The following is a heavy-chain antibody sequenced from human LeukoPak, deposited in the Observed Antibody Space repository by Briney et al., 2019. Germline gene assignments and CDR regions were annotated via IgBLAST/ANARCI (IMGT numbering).Heavy chain of an antibody. CDR1: GYTFTSYG. J-gene: IGHJ5*02. D-gene: IGHD3-9*01. CDR2: ISAYNGNT. CDR3: ARDSYYDILTGYLAPDRFDP. V-gene: IGHV1-18*01. Sequence: ASVKVSCKASGYTFTSYGISWVRQAPGQGLEWMGWISAYNGNTNYAQKLQGRVTMTTDTSTSTAYMELRSLRSDDTAVYYCARDSYYDILTGYLAPDRFDPWGQGTLVTVSS.